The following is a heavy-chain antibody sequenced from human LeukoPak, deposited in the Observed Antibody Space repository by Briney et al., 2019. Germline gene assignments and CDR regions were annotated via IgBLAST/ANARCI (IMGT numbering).Heavy chain of an antibody. CDR3: ARVSSGYYLDY. CDR1: GFTFSSYW. J-gene: IGHJ4*02. CDR2: IKQDGSEK. Sequence: GGSLRLSCAASGFTFSSYWMSWVRQAPGRGLEWVANIKQDGSEKYYVDSVKGRFTISRDNAKNSLYLQMNSLRAEDTAVYYCARVSSGYYLDYWGQGTLVTVSS. D-gene: IGHD3-22*01. V-gene: IGHV3-7*01.